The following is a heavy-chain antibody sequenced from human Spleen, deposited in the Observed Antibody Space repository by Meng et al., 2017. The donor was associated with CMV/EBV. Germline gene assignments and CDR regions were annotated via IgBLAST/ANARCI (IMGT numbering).Heavy chain of an antibody. Sequence: GGSLRLSCAASGFTFNTYTMNWVRQAPGQGLEWVSSISATSTSIYYADSVKGRFTISRDNAKNTLSLQMNSLGAEDTAMYYCARAAVFEKIVGVPTAIGSWGRGTLVTVSS. V-gene: IGHV3-21*04. CDR2: ISATSTSI. J-gene: IGHJ5*01. CDR1: GFTFNTYT. CDR3: ARAAVFEKIVGVPTAIGS. D-gene: IGHD2-2*01.